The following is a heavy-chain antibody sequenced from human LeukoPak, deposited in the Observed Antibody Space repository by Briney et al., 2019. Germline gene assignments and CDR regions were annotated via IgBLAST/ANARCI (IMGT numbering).Heavy chain of an antibody. D-gene: IGHD3-10*01. V-gene: IGHV3-23*01. J-gene: IGHJ5*02. Sequence: GGSLRLSCAASGFTFSSYAMNWVRQAPGKGLEWVSDISGSGGSTYYADSVKGRFTISRDNSKNTLYLQMNSLRAEDTAVYYCARAFGRMVRGNSNWFDPWGQGTLVTVSS. CDR2: ISGSGGST. CDR1: GFTFSSYA. CDR3: ARAFGRMVRGNSNWFDP.